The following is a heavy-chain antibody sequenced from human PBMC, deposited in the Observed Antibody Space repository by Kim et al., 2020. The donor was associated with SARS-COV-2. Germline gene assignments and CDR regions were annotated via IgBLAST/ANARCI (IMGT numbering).Heavy chain of an antibody. V-gene: IGHV3-33*08. CDR3: ARDPRDNYDFWSGYANYYYSRMDV. CDR2: IWYDGSNK. Sequence: GGSLRLSCAASGFTFSSYGMHWVRQAPGKGLEWVAVIWYDGSNKYYADSVKGRFTISRDNSKNTLYLQMNSLRAEDTAVYYCARDPRDNYDFWSGYANYYYSRMDVWGQGTTVTVSS. CDR1: GFTFSSYG. D-gene: IGHD3-3*01. J-gene: IGHJ6*02.